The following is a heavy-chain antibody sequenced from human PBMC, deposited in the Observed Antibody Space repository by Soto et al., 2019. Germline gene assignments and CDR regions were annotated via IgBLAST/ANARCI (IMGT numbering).Heavy chain of an antibody. CDR2: ITGSSGSI. Sequence: SLPLSSAASVFPFSRNAMTWVRQAPGKGLEWVSGITGSSGSIGYADSVKGLFAISRDNAKNSLYLQMNSLRAEDTALYYCAKAMGAVVTPDAFDSWVQGTLVTVS. J-gene: IGHJ3*02. CDR3: AKAMGAVVTPDAFDS. CDR1: VFPFSRNA. V-gene: IGHV3-9*01. D-gene: IGHD2-21*02.